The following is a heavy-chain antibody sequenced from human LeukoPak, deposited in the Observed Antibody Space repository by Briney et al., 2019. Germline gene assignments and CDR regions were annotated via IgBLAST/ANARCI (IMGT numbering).Heavy chain of an antibody. J-gene: IGHJ4*02. CDR1: GYTFTSYG. CDR3: ARDLTSSPYCGGDCYSYFDY. Sequence: SVKVSCKAPGYTFTSYGISWVRQAPGQGLEWMGGIIPIFGTANYAQKFQGRVTITADESTSTAYMELSSLRSEDTAVYYCARDLTSSPYCGGDCYSYFDYWGQGTLVTVSS. D-gene: IGHD2-21*02. V-gene: IGHV1-69*13. CDR2: IIPIFGTA.